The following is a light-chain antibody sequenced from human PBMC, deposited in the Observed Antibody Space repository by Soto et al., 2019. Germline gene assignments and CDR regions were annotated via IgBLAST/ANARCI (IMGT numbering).Light chain of an antibody. CDR3: QQRGNWLRT. CDR1: QSVSSY. Sequence: EIVLTQSXATLSLSAWEXXXXXXXASQSVSSYLAWYQQKXGQGPRLLIYDASXRATGIPARFSGSGSGTDFTLTISSLEPEDFAVYYCQQRGNWLRTFGDGTKVDI. J-gene: IGKJ1*01. V-gene: IGKV3-11*01. CDR2: DAS.